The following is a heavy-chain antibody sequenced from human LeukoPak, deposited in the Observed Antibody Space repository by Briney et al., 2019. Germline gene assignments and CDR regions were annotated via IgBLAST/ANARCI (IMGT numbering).Heavy chain of an antibody. CDR3: ARDLRRSGYSGYDYYYYGMDV. D-gene: IGHD5-12*01. V-gene: IGHV1-69*13. Sequence: SVKVSCKASGGTFSSYAISWVRQAPGQGLEWMGGIIPIFGTANYAQKFQGRVTITADESTSTAYMELSSLRSEDTAVYYCARDLRRSGYSGYDYYYYGMDVWAKGPRSPSP. CDR2: IIPIFGTA. CDR1: GGTFSSYA. J-gene: IGHJ6*02.